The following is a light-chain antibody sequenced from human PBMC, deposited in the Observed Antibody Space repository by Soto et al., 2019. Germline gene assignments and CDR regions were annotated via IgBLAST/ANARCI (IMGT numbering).Light chain of an antibody. J-gene: IGKJ5*01. Sequence: EVVLTQSPSALSFSPVEGSTLSCSASQSVSSYLAWYQQKPGQAPRLLIYDASNRATGIPARFSGSGSGTDFTLTISSLEPEDFAVYYCQQRSNWPTITFGQGTRLEIK. CDR2: DAS. V-gene: IGKV3-11*01. CDR1: QSVSSY. CDR3: QQRSNWPTIT.